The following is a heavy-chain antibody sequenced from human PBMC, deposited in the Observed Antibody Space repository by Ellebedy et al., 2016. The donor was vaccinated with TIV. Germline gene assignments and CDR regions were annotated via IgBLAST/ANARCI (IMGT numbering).Heavy chain of an antibody. Sequence: AASVKVSCKASGGTFSSYSLIWVRQAPGQGLAWMGGIIPIFGTPDYAQSFQGRVTITADTSTSTAYMELSSLRSEDTAVYYCARGTYSSSWYGMDFWGQGTPVTVSS. CDR2: IIPIFGTP. J-gene: IGHJ4*02. CDR3: ARGTYSSSWYGMDF. D-gene: IGHD6-13*01. CDR1: GGTFSSYS. V-gene: IGHV1-69*06.